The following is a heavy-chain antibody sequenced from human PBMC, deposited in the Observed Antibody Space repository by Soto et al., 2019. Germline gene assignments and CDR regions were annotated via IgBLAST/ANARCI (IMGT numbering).Heavy chain of an antibody. J-gene: IGHJ3*02. Sequence: EVQLEESGGDLVQPGGSLRLSCAASGFTLSAYWMTWVRQAPGKGLEWVANINRDGSKKSYLDSVRGRFTISRDNVGNSLYLQMDSLRADDTALYYCARDVSPGGSCLYLDAVDIWGQGTMVTVSS. CDR3: ARDVSPGGSCLYLDAVDI. V-gene: IGHV3-7*05. CDR2: INRDGSKK. D-gene: IGHD6-13*01. CDR1: GFTLSAYW.